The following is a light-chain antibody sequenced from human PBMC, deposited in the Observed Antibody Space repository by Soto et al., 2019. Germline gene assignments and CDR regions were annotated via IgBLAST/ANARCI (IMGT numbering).Light chain of an antibody. CDR1: QSISSY. CDR2: AAS. V-gene: IGKV1-39*01. Sequence: DIQMTQSPSSLSASVGDIVTITCRASQSISSYLSWYQQKPGKAPTLLIYAASSLQSGVPSRFSGSGSGTDFTLTISSLQPEDFATYSCQQSYSTPWTFGQGTKVEIK. J-gene: IGKJ1*01. CDR3: QQSYSTPWT.